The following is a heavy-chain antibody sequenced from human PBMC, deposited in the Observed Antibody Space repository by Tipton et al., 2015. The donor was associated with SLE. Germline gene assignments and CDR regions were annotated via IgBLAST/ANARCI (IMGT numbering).Heavy chain of an antibody. CDR1: GGSISSSDHY. CDR3: ARIGSDYGDYVINS. CDR2: IYDTGTT. J-gene: IGHJ4*02. D-gene: IGHD4-17*01. V-gene: IGHV4-30-4*08. Sequence: TLSLTCTVSGGSISSSDHYWAWIRQPPGKGLEWIGYIYDTGTTYFKPSLKSRVTISVDRSKNQFSLKVSSVTAADTAVYYCARIGSDYGDYVINSWGQGTLVTVSS.